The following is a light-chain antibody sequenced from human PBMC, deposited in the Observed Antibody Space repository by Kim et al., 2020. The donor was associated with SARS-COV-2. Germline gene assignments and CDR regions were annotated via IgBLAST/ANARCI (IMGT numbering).Light chain of an antibody. J-gene: IGLJ2*01. CDR2: TNN. V-gene: IGLV1-44*01. CDR1: SSNIGSHT. CDR3: AVWDDSLNGPV. Sequence: QLVLTQPPSVSGTPGQRATISCSGSSSNIGSHTVNWYQQFPGTAPKLVVYTNNQRPSGVPDRFSGSKSGTSASLAISGLQVEDEAEFYCAVWDDSLNGPVFGGGTKVTVL.